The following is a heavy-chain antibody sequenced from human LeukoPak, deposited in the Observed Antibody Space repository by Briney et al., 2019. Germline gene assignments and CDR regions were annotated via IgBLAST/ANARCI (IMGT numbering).Heavy chain of an antibody. CDR1: GFTFSSYA. CDR2: ISGSGGGT. CDR3: AKDDYGGNSEL. Sequence: GGSLRLSCAASGFTFSSYAMSWVRQAPGKGLVWVSAISGSGGGTYYADSVKGRFTISRDNSKNTLYLRMNSLRAEDTAVYYCAKDDYGGNSELWGQGTLVTVSS. V-gene: IGHV3-23*01. D-gene: IGHD4-23*01. J-gene: IGHJ4*02.